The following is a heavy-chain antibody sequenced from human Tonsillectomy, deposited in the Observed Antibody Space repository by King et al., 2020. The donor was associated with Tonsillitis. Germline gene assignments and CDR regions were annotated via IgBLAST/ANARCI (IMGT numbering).Heavy chain of an antibody. V-gene: IGHV4-4*07. CDR3: ARDLSRADHSAIHDAFDI. Sequence: QLQESGPGLAKPSETLSLTCTVSGGSISSYYWSWIRQPAGKGLEWIGRIYTSGTTNYNPSLKSRVTMSIDTSKNQFSLKLSSVTAADTAVYYCARDLSRADHSAIHDAFDIWGQGTMVTVSS. CDR2: IYTSGTT. J-gene: IGHJ3*02. CDR1: GGSISSYY. D-gene: IGHD2-2*01.